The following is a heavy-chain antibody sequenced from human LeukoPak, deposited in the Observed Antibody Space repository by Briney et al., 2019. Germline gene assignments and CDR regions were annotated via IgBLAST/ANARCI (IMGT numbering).Heavy chain of an antibody. D-gene: IGHD6-19*01. Sequence: GGSLRLSCEASGFTLSSYAMNWVRQAPGKGLEWVAGMYDSGGTTSYAWYAGSVKGRFTISRDKFKNTLYLQMNSLRAEDTAVYYCAKNREQWLVRPANFDYWGQGILVSVSS. V-gene: IGHV3-23*01. CDR2: MYDSGGTTSYA. CDR1: GFTLSSYA. CDR3: AKNREQWLVRPANFDY. J-gene: IGHJ4*02.